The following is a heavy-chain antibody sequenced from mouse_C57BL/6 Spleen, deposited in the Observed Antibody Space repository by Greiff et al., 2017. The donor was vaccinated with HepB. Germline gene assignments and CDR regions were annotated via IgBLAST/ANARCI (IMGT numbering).Heavy chain of an antibody. D-gene: IGHD2-13*01. CDR2: IHPNSGST. CDR1: GYTFPSYW. V-gene: IGHV1-64*01. CDR3: ARGPDYSPY. J-gene: IGHJ2*01. Sequence: QVQLQKPGAELVKPGASVKLSCKASGYTFPSYWMHWVKQKPGPGLDGIGMIHPNSGSTNYNEKFKSKATLTVDKSSSTAYMPRSSLNSEDSAAYYCARGPDYSPYWGQGTTLTVSS.